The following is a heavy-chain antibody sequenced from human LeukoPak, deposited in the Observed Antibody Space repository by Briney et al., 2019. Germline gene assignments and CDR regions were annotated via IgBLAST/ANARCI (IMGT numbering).Heavy chain of an antibody. CDR2: INPSGGST. CDR3: ARIDRIVGATSYFDY. V-gene: IGHV1-46*01. Sequence: ASVKVSCKASGYTFTSYYMHWVRQAPGQGHEWMGIINPSGGSTSYAQKFQGRVTMTSDTSTSTVYMELSSLRSEDTAVYYCARIDRIVGATSYFDYWGQGTLVTVSS. J-gene: IGHJ4*02. D-gene: IGHD1-26*01. CDR1: GYTFTSYY.